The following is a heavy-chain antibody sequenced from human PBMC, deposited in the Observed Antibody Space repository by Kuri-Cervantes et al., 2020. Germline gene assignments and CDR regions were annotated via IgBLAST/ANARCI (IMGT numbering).Heavy chain of an antibody. CDR2: ISSGSSYI. D-gene: IGHD3-10*01. J-gene: IGHJ5*02. CDR3: ATTSGRRSYNWFDP. Sequence: GESLKISCAASGFTFSSYSMNWVRQAPGKGLEWVSSISSGSSYIYYADLVKGRFTISRDNAKNSLYLQMNSLRAEDTAVYYCATTSGRRSYNWFDPWGQGTLVTVSS. CDR1: GFTFSSYS. V-gene: IGHV3-21*04.